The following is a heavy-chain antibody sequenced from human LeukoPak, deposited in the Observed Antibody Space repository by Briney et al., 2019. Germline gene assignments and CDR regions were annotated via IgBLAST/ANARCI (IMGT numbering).Heavy chain of an antibody. J-gene: IGHJ3*02. Sequence: ASVKVSCKASGYTFTSYGISWVRQAPGQGLEWMGWISAYNGNTIYAQKLQGRVTMTTDTSTSTAYMELRSLRSDDTAVYYCARERGGQQLFDDAFDIWGQGTMVTVSS. V-gene: IGHV1-18*01. D-gene: IGHD6-13*01. CDR1: GYTFTSYG. CDR3: ARERGGQQLFDDAFDI. CDR2: ISAYNGNT.